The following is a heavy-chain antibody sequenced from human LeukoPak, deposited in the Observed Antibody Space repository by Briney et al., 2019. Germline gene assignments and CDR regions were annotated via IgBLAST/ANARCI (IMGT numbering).Heavy chain of an antibody. CDR1: GFTFSSYA. CDR2: ISGSGGST. V-gene: IGHV3-23*01. J-gene: IGHJ4*02. D-gene: IGHD3-9*01. Sequence: GGSLRLSCAASGFTFSSYAMSWVRQAPGKGLEWVSAISGSGGSTYYADSVKGRFTISRDNSKNTLYLQMNSLRAEDTAVYYCAKARMRYFDWLLAYWGQGTLVTVSS. CDR3: AKARMRYFDWLLAY.